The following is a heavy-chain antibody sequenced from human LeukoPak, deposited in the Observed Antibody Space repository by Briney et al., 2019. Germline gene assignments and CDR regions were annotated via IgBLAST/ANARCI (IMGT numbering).Heavy chain of an antibody. J-gene: IGHJ4*02. D-gene: IGHD5-24*01. CDR2: INPSGDST. Sequence: ASVKVSCKASGYTFTTYYMHWVRQAPGQGLEWMGFINPSGDSTFHAQKFQGRVTMTRDTSTSTVYMELSSLRSEDTAVYYCARGARAGYNLEPFDYWGQGTLVTVSS. CDR3: ARGARAGYNLEPFDY. CDR1: GYTFTTYY. V-gene: IGHV1-46*01.